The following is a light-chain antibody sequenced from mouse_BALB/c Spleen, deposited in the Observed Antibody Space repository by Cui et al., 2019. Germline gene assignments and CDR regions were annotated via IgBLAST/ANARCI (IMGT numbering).Light chain of an antibody. CDR1: QSIGTS. CDR3: QQSNSWPTLT. V-gene: IGKV5-48*01. J-gene: IGKJ5*01. Sequence: DILLTQSPAILSVGPGERVSFSCRASQSIGTSIHWYQQRTNGSPRLLIKYASESISGIPSRFSGSGSGTDFTLSINSVESEDIADYYCQQSNSWPTLTFGAGTKLELK. CDR2: YAS.